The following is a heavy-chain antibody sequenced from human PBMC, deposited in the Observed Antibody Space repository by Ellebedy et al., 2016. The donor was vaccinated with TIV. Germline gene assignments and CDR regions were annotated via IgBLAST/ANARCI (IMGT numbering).Heavy chain of an antibody. J-gene: IGHJ4*02. CDR2: IIPILGIP. D-gene: IGHD4-23*01. CDR1: GGTFTSYA. CDR3: ARIAPTAVTFDLYYFDY. V-gene: IGHV1-69*10. Sequence: SVKVSCKASGGTFTSYAISWVRQAPGQGLEWMGGIIPILGIPNYAQKFQGRVTMTADKSMSTAYMELSSLRSEDTAVYYCARIAPTAVTFDLYYFDYWGQGTPITVSS.